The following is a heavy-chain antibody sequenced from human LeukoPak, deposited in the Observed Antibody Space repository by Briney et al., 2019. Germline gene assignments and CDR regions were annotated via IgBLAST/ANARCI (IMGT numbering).Heavy chain of an antibody. D-gene: IGHD2-2*01. Sequence: KPSETLSLTCTVSGGSISSSSYYWGWIRQPPGKGLEWIGSIYYSGSTYYNPSLKSRVTISVDTPKNQFSLKLSSVTAADTAVYYCARLEDIVVVPAAVGWFDPWGQGTLVTVSS. CDR1: GGSISSSSYY. CDR3: ARLEDIVVVPAAVGWFDP. CDR2: IYYSGST. V-gene: IGHV4-39*01. J-gene: IGHJ5*02.